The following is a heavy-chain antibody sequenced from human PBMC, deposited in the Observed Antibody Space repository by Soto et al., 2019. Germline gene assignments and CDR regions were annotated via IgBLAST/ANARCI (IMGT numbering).Heavy chain of an antibody. CDR2: ISPNGQGI. CDR3: AKDRNYPRDCFHY. J-gene: IGHJ4*02. D-gene: IGHD1-7*01. V-gene: IGHV3-23*01. Sequence: GGSLRLSCAASGFTLSSYGMSWVRQAPGKGPEWVSAISPNGQGIYYADSVRGRFTISRDTFKNTVFLHMDSLRAEDTAVYYCAKDRNYPRDCFHYWGQGTLVTVSS. CDR1: GFTLSSYG.